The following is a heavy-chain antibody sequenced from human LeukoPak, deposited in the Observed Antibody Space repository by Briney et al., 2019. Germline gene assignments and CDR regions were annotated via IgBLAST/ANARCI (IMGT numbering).Heavy chain of an antibody. D-gene: IGHD5-18*01. CDR3: ARDLAAMDQGDY. CDR1: GYTFTSYY. V-gene: IGHV1-46*01. Sequence: ASVKVSCKASGYTFTSYYMHWVRQAPGQGLEWMGIINPSGGSTSYAQKFQGRVTMTRDTPTSTVYMELSSLRSEDTAVYYCARDLAAMDQGDYWGQGTLVTVSS. J-gene: IGHJ4*02. CDR2: INPSGGST.